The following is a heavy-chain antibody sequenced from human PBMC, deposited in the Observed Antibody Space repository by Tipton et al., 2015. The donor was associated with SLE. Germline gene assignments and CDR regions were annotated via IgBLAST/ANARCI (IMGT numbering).Heavy chain of an antibody. CDR1: GFTFSSYA. V-gene: IGHV3-64*01. J-gene: IGHJ3*02. CDR2: ISSNGGST. D-gene: IGHD3-10*01. CDR3: ARAHRMVPVDAFDI. Sequence: SLRLSCAASGFTFSSYAMHWVRQAPGKGLEYVSAISSNGGSTYYANSVKGRFTISRDNSKNTLYLQMNSLRAEDTAVYYCARAHRMVPVDAFDIWGQGTMVTVSS.